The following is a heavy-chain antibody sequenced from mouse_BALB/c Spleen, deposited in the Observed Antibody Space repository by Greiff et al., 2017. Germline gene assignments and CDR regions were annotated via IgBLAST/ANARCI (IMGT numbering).Heavy chain of an antibody. V-gene: IGHV1-15*01. D-gene: IGHD1-2*01. Sequence: QVQLKQSGPELVRPGASVTLSCKASGSTFTDYEMHWVKQPPVHGLGWIGAIDPETGGTAYNQKFKGKATLTADKSSSTAYMELRSLTSEDSAVYYGTRQPLYGAMDYWGQGTSVTVSS. CDR2: IDPETGGT. CDR3: TRQPLYGAMDY. J-gene: IGHJ4*01. CDR1: GSTFTDYE.